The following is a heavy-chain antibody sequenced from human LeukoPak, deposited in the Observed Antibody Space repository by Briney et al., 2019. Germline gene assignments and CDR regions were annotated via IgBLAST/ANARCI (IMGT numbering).Heavy chain of an antibody. CDR1: GFTFSSYA. D-gene: IGHD2-2*01. V-gene: IGHV3-23*01. CDR3: ARPAAMGIYYYYYMDV. CDR2: ISGSGGST. Sequence: GGSLRLSCAASGFTFSSYAMSWVRQAPGEGLEWVSAISGSGGSTYYADSVKGRFTISRDNSKNTLYLQMNSPRAEDTAVYYCARPAAMGIYYYYYMDVWGKGTTVTVSS. J-gene: IGHJ6*03.